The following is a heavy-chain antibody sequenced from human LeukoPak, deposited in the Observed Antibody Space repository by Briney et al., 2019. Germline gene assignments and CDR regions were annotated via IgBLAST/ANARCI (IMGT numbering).Heavy chain of an antibody. D-gene: IGHD6-6*01. Sequence: GGSLRLSCAASGFTFSSYWMSWVRQAPGKGLEWVANIKQDGSQKYYVDSVKGRFTISRDNAKNSLYLQMNSLRAEDTAMYYFTCPSAACPNWGQGTLVTVSS. V-gene: IGHV3-7*03. CDR1: GFTFSSYW. CDR3: TCPSAACPN. J-gene: IGHJ4*02. CDR2: IKQDGSQK.